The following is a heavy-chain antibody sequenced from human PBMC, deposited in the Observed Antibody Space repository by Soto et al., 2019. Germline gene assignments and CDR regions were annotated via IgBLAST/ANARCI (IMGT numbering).Heavy chain of an antibody. CDR3: AKEYTQLLAHFDY. CDR1: GFTFSSYV. D-gene: IGHD1-1*01. CDR2: ISGNGDRT. Sequence: PGGSLRLSCSASGFTFSSYVISWVRQAPGKGLEWVSAISGNGDRTYFGDSVKGRFTVSRDNSKNTLYLQMNSLRAEDTAIYYCAKEYTQLLAHFDYWGQGTLVTVSS. V-gene: IGHV3-23*01. J-gene: IGHJ4*02.